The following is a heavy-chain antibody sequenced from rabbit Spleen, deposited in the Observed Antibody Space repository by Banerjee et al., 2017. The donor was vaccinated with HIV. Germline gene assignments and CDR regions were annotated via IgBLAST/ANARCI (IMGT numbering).Heavy chain of an antibody. CDR3: VRGASSSGYYSL. D-gene: IGHD1-1*01. V-gene: IGHV1S45*01. CDR1: GFSFSNKAV. J-gene: IGHJ4*01. CDR2: INAITGKA. Sequence: ELVESGGGLVQPGGSLKLSCTASGFSFSNKAVMCWVRQAPGKGLEWLACINAITGKAVYASWAKGRFTFSKTSSTTVTLQMTSLTAADTATYFCVRGASSSGYYSLWGQGTLVTVS.